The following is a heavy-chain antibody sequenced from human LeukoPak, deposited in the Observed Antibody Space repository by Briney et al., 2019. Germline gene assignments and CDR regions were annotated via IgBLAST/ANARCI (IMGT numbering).Heavy chain of an antibody. D-gene: IGHD3-10*01. CDR2: INNDGSST. V-gene: IGHV3-74*01. CDR1: GFTFDDYA. Sequence: GGSLRLSCAASGFTFDDYAMSWVRQAPGKGLVWVSRINNDGSSTSYADSVQGRFTISRDNAKNTLYLQMNSLRAEDTALNYCARVARGDYYYYYMDVWGKGTTVTVSS. J-gene: IGHJ6*03. CDR3: ARVARGDYYYYYMDV.